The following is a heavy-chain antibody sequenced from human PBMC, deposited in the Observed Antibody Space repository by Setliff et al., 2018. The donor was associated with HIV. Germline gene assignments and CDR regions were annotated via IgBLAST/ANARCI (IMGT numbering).Heavy chain of an antibody. Sequence: ETLRLSCAASGFTFNTYWMTWVRQAPGKGLEWVANMNQNGGDKNYVGSVRGRFTISRDNAKSSLYLQMNSLRAEDTAVYYCARDTGWKIDIWGQGTMVTVSS. CDR1: GFTFNTYW. CDR3: ARDTGWKIDI. D-gene: IGHD1-1*01. V-gene: IGHV3-7*03. J-gene: IGHJ3*02. CDR2: MNQNGGDK.